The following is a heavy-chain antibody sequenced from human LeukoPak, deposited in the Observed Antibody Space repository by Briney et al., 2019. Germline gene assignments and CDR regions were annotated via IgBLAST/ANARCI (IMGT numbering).Heavy chain of an antibody. CDR3: ARDSHEGGGTYHGY. CDR2: ISGSGGST. V-gene: IGHV3-23*01. Sequence: GGSLRLSCAASGFTFSSYAMSWVRQAPGKGLEWVSGISGSGGSTYYADSVKGRFTISRDNSKNTLYLQMNSLRAEDTAVYYCARDSHEGGGTYHGYWGQGTLVTVSS. D-gene: IGHD1-26*01. CDR1: GFTFSSYA. J-gene: IGHJ4*02.